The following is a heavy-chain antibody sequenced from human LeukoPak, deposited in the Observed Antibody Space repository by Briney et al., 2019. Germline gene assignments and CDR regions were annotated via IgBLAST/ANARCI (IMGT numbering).Heavy chain of an antibody. V-gene: IGHV1-8*03. CDR1: GYTFTSYE. CDR3: ASSSSSIAAQGYYYYYMDV. J-gene: IGHJ6*03. D-gene: IGHD6-6*01. CDR2: MKPNSGNT. Sequence: ASLKVSSKASGYTFTSYEIKWVRQATGQGREWMGWMKPNSGNTGYAQKFQGRVTITRNTSISTAYMELSSLRSEDTAVYYCASSSSSIAAQGYYYYYMDVWGKGTTVTVSS.